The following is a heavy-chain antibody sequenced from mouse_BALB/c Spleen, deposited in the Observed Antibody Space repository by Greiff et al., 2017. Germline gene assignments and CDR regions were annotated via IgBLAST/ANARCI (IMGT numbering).Heavy chain of an antibody. J-gene: IGHJ4*01. Sequence: EVMLVESGGGLVKPGGSLKLSCAASGFTFSSYAMSWVRQSPEKRLEWVAEISSGGSYTYYPDTVTGRFTISRDNAKNPLYLEMSSLRSEDTAMYYCARGSLTYAMDYWGQGTSVTVSS. CDR1: GFTFSSYA. V-gene: IGHV5-9-4*01. D-gene: IGHD4-1*01. CDR3: ARGSLTYAMDY. CDR2: ISSGGSYT.